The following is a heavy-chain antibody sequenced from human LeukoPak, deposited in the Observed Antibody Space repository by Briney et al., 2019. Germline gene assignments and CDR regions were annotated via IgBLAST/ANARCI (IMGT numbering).Heavy chain of an antibody. CDR1: GFTFSSFW. D-gene: IGHD6-13*01. CDR2: IKQDGGEK. J-gene: IGHJ4*02. V-gene: IGHV3-7*05. Sequence: GGSLRLSCAASGFTFSSFWMNWVRQAPGKGLEWVAKIKQDGGEKYYVDSVKGRFTISRDNAKNSLYLQMNSLRSEDSAVYYCAREERYTSNFDSWGQGTLVTVSS. CDR3: AREERYTSNFDS.